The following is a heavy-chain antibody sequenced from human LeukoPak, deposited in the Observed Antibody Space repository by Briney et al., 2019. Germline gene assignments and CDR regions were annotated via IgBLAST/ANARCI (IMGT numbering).Heavy chain of an antibody. CDR1: GYTFTGYY. CDR2: INPNSGGT. J-gene: IGHJ4*02. Sequence: ASVMVSCKASGYTFTGYYMHWVRQAPGQGLEWMGWINPNSGGTNYAQKFQGRVTMTRDTSISTAYMELSRLRSDDTAVYYCARGLDRSGYLYYFDDWGQGTLVTVSS. V-gene: IGHV1-2*02. CDR3: ARGLDRSGYLYYFDD. D-gene: IGHD5-18*01.